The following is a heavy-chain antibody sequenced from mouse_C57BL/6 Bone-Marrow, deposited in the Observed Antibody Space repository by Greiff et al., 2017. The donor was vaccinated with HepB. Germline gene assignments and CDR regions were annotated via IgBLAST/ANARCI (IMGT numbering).Heavy chain of an antibody. CDR1: GFTFSDYG. Sequence: EVNVVESGGGLVKPGGSLKLSCAASGFTFSDYGMHWVRQAPGKGLEWVAYISSGSSTIYYADTVKGRFTISRDNAKNTLFLQLTSLRSEDTAMYYCARRVGYSFDYWGQGTTLTVSS. CDR2: ISSGSSTI. CDR3: ARRVGYSFDY. J-gene: IGHJ2*01. V-gene: IGHV5-17*01. D-gene: IGHD3-2*02.